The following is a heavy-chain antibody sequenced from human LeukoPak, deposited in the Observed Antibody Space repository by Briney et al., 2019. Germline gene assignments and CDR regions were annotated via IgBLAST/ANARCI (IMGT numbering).Heavy chain of an antibody. CDR2: IKQDGSEK. V-gene: IGHV3-7*05. D-gene: IGHD3-9*01. J-gene: IGHJ6*02. CDR1: GFTFSSDL. Sequence: GGPERLPCASSGFTFSSDLMSWVRQAPGKGLEWVAYIKQDGSEKYYVDSVKGRFTISRDNAKNSLYLQMNSLRVEDTAVYFCTRRIRNDDMFAGYCGRYYYGMDVWGQ. CDR3: TRRIRNDDMFAGYCGRYYYGMDV.